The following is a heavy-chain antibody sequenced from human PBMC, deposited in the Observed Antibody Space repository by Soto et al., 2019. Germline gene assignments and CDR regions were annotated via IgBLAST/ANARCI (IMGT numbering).Heavy chain of an antibody. D-gene: IGHD1-26*01. Sequence: QVQLVQSGAEVREPGASVKVSCKASGYSFTSLDINWVRQTTGQGLEWMGWMQPRSGRTGYAQKFQGRVTMTRDTAINTAYMELSSLTSDDPAFYYCARGVTAGVDYWGQGTLVTVSS. CDR1: GYSFTSLD. V-gene: IGHV1-8*01. CDR3: ARGVTAGVDY. CDR2: MQPRSGRT. J-gene: IGHJ4*02.